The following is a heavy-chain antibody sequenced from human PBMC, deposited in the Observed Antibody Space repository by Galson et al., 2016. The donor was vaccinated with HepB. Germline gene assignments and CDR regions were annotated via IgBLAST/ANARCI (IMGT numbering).Heavy chain of an antibody. Sequence: SLRLSCAASGFTFSGSAIHWVRQAPGKGLEWIAFITASGDSTNYAASVRGRFTISRDNAGSSLFLQMNSLTAEDTATYYCARDGWRYFDHWGQGTLVTVSS. CDR3: ARDGWRYFDH. J-gene: IGHJ4*02. CDR2: ITASGDST. CDR1: GFTFSGSA. V-gene: IGHV3-48*03. D-gene: IGHD2-15*01.